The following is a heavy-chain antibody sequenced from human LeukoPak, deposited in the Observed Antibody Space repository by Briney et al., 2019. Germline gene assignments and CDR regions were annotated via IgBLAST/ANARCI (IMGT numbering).Heavy chain of an antibody. V-gene: IGHV4-34*01. CDR2: INHSGSN. J-gene: IGHJ4*02. D-gene: IGHD5-18*01. CDR1: GGSFSGYY. Sequence: SETLSLTCAVYGGSFSGYYWSWIRQPPGKGLEWIGEINHSGSNNYNQSLKSRVTISVDTSKNQFSLKLSSVTAADTAVYYCASLGLYSYGHDRDYWGQGTLVTVSS. CDR3: ASLGLYSYGHDRDY.